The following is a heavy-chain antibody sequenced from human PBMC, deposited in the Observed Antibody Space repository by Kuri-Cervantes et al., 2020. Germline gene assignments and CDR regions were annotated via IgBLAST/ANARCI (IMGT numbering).Heavy chain of an antibody. D-gene: IGHD5-24*01. CDR3: ARGLRWLQPGNWYFDL. CDR1: GYTFTSYG. V-gene: IGHV1-18*01. CDR2: ISAYNGNT. J-gene: IGHJ2*01. Sequence: ASVKVSCKASGYTFTSYGIIWVRQAPGQGLEWMGWISAYNGNTNYAQKLQGRVTMTTDTSTSTAYMELRSLRSDDTAVYYCARGLRWLQPGNWYFDLWGRGTLVTVSS.